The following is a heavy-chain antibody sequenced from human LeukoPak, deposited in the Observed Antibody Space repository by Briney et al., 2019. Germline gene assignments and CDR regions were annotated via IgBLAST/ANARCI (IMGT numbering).Heavy chain of an antibody. Sequence: GGSLRLSCAASGFAFSSFAMTWVRQAPGKGLEWVSSISRSATTIYYADSVKGRFTISRDNAKNSLYLQMNSLRAEDTAVYFCARVGALSSSWLLYWGQGTLVTVSS. V-gene: IGHV3-48*03. CDR1: GFAFSSFA. J-gene: IGHJ4*02. CDR2: ISRSATTI. D-gene: IGHD6-13*01. CDR3: ARVGALSSSWLLY.